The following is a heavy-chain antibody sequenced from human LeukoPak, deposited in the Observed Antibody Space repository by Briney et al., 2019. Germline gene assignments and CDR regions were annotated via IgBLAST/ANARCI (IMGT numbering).Heavy chain of an antibody. D-gene: IGHD2-2*01. Sequence: ASVKVSCKVSGYTLTELSMHWVRQAPGKGLEWMGGFDPEDGETIYAQKFQGRVTMTEDTSTDTAYMELSSLRSEDTAVYYCARGRGFQSREYQLLVFDYWGQGTLVTVSS. V-gene: IGHV1-24*01. CDR1: GYTLTELS. CDR2: FDPEDGET. J-gene: IGHJ4*02. CDR3: ARGRGFQSREYQLLVFDY.